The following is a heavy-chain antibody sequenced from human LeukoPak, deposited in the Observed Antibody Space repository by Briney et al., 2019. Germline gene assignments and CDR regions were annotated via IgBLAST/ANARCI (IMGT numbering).Heavy chain of an antibody. V-gene: IGHV3-21*01. CDR1: GFTFSSYS. D-gene: IGHD6-19*01. J-gene: IGHJ4*02. CDR3: ASGGGWVFFN. Sequence: PGGSLRLSCAASGFTFSSYSMNWVRQAPGKGLEWVSTLSGSGDTTFSADSVKGRFTISRDNARNSQFLQMNSLRAEDTAVYYCASGGGWVFFNWGQGTLVTVSS. CDR2: LSGSGDTT.